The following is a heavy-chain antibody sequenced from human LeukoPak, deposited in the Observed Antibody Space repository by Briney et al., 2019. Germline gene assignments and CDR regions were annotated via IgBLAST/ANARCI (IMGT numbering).Heavy chain of an antibody. CDR3: ARLSDPPGLRWSDY. CDR2: IYPGDSDT. V-gene: IGHV5-51*01. D-gene: IGHD4-23*01. J-gene: IGHJ4*02. CDR1: GYSFTSYW. Sequence: GESLKISCKGSGYSFTSYWIAWVRQMPGKGLEWMGIIYPGDSDTRYSPSFQGQVTIPADKSISTAYLQWSSLKASDTAMYYCARLSDPPGLRWSDYWGQETLVTVSS.